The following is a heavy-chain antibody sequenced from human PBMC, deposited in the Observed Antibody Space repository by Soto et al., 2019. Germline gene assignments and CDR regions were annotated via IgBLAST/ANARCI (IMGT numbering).Heavy chain of an antibody. J-gene: IGHJ5*02. CDR1: GDSITNNHW. V-gene: IGHV4-4*02. D-gene: IGHD2-2*01. Sequence: SETLSLTCTVYGDSITNNHWWSWVRQPPGKGPELIGEIYHTGIANYNPSLKSRVTMSVDKSKNLFSLRLSSVTAADSALYYCARRVPAAPNWFDPWGQGTLVTVS. CDR2: IYHTGIA. CDR3: ARRVPAAPNWFDP.